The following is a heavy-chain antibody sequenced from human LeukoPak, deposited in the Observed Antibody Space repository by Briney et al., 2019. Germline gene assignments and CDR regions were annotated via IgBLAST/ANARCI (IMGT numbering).Heavy chain of an antibody. CDR1: GFTFSNAW. J-gene: IGHJ4*02. V-gene: IGHV3-11*01. CDR2: ISSSGSII. D-gene: IGHD3-16*01. CDR3: ARGLFGGVTFRVFDY. Sequence: GGSLRLSCVASGFTFSNAWMSWVRPAPGKGLEWVSYISSSGSIIYYADSVKGRFTISRDNAKNSLYLQMNSLRAEDTAIYYCARGLFGGVTFRVFDYWGQGTLVTVSS.